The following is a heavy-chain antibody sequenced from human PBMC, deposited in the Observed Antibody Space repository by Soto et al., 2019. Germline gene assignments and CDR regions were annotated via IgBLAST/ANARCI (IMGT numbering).Heavy chain of an antibody. CDR3: AKDQGYSGYDWFDY. J-gene: IGHJ4*02. V-gene: IGHV3-7*05. CDR1: GFTITTYW. D-gene: IGHD5-12*01. CDR2: ANPDGSEK. Sequence: GGSLRLSCAVSGFTITTYWMIWVRQAPGKGLEWVASANPDGSEKHYVDSVKGRFAISRDNAKNSMFLQMNSLRVEDTAVYYCAKDQGYSGYDWFDYWGQGTLVTVSS.